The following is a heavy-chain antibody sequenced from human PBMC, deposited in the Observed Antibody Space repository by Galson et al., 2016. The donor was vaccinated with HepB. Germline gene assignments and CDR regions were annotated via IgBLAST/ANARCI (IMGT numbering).Heavy chain of an antibody. CDR3: ARPYHLGSGNQYKMVPPLLWTWAY. J-gene: IGHJ4*02. CDR2: ISFDGSKK. CDR1: GFTFSSYA. V-gene: IGHV3-30*04. D-gene: IGHD3-10*01. Sequence: SLRLSCAASGFTFSSYAMHWVRQAPGKGLEWVTVISFDGSKKYYADSVRGRFTISRDNSKNTLHLQMNSLRAEDTAVYYCARPYHLGSGNQYKMVPPLLWTWAYWGQGALVTVSS.